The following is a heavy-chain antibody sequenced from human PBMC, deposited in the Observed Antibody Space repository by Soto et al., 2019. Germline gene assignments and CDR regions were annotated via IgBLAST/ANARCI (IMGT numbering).Heavy chain of an antibody. J-gene: IGHJ6*02. Sequence: SETMSLTCTVSGDSVSSGNFYWTWIRQPSWKGLEWIGYVYYSGSTNYNPSLKSRVTISIDASKNQFSLNLKSVTAADTAVYYCARDAKQPRDGGEYYYAMDVRGQRTTVTLYS. CDR1: GDSVSSGNFY. D-gene: IGHD3-16*01. CDR2: VYYSGST. V-gene: IGHV4-61*01. CDR3: ARDAKQPRDGGEYYYAMDV.